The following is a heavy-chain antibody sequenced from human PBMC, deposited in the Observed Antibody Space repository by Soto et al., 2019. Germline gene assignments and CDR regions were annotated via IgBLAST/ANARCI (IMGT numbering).Heavy chain of an antibody. V-gene: IGHV3-48*03. J-gene: IGHJ5*02. D-gene: IGHD6-13*01. CDR1: GFTFSSYE. CDR2: ISSSGSTI. Sequence: GGSLRLSCAASGFTFSSYEMNWVRQAPGKGLEWVSYISSSGSTIYYADSVKGRFTISRDNAKNSLYLQMNSLRAEDTAVYYCAGGAAAGQGWFDPWGQGTLVTVSS. CDR3: AGGAAAGQGWFDP.